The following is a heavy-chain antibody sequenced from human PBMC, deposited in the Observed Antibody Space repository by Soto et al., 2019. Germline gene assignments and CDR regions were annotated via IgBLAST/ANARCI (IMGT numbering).Heavy chain of an antibody. Sequence: ETLSLTCSVSGDSINSRYWSWIRQPPGKGLEWIGYIDYVGSTNYAPSLQSRVTMSVDTSKNQVSLKLRYVTAADTAVYYCVRQRGNYFDFWGQGTLVTVSS. CDR2: IDYVGST. D-gene: IGHD3-10*01. CDR1: GDSINSRY. CDR3: VRQRGNYFDF. J-gene: IGHJ4*02. V-gene: IGHV4-59*11.